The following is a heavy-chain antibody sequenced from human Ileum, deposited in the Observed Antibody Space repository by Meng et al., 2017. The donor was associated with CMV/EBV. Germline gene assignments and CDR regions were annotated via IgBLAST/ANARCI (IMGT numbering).Heavy chain of an antibody. CDR2: INQSGST. CDR3: ARGRRYLFY. V-gene: IGHV4-34*01. CDR1: GESFSGYY. Sequence: QVQLHQWGAGLLKPSETLSLTCAVYGESFSGYYWDWIRQSPGKGLEWIGQINQSGSTNYNLSLKSRVTISVDTSKNQFSLKLSSVTAADAAMYYCARGRRYLFYWSQGTLVTVSS. D-gene: IGHD3-9*01. J-gene: IGHJ4*02.